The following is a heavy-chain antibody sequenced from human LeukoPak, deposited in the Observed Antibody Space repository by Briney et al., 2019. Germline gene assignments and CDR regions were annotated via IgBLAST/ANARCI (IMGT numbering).Heavy chain of an antibody. V-gene: IGHV3-48*01. Sequence: PGGSLRLSCAASGLTFSSYSMNWVRQAPGKGLEWVSYISSSSSIIYYADSVKGRFTISRDNVKNSLYLQMNSLRAEDTAVYYCARDPGGYFDYWGQGTLVTVSS. D-gene: IGHD3-10*01. CDR1: GLTFSSYS. CDR2: ISSSSSII. J-gene: IGHJ4*02. CDR3: ARDPGGYFDY.